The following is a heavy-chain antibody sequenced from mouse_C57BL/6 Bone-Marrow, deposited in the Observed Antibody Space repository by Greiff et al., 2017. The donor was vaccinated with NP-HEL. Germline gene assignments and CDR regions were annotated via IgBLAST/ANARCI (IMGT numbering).Heavy chain of an antibody. V-gene: IGHV3-6*01. Sequence: ESGPGLVKPSQSLSLTCSVTGYSITSGYYWNWIRQFPGNKLEWMSYISYDGSNNYNPSLKNRISITRDTSKNQFFLKLNSVTTEDTATYYCARVGTTVVATRDYAMDYWGQGTSVTVSS. J-gene: IGHJ4*01. CDR1: GYSITSGYY. D-gene: IGHD1-1*01. CDR3: ARVGTTVVATRDYAMDY. CDR2: ISYDGSN.